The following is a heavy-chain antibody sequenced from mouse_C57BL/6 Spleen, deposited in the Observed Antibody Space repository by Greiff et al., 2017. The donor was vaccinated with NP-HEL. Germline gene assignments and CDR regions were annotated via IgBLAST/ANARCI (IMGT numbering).Heavy chain of an antibody. CDR1: GYTFTSYW. CDR2: IHPNSGST. CDR3: ARFTTDCYYAMDY. D-gene: IGHD4-1*02. V-gene: IGHV1-64*01. Sequence: QVQLQQPGAELVKPGASVKLSCKASGYTFTSYWMHWVKQRPGQGLEWIGMIHPNSGSTNYNEKFKSKATLTVDKSSSTAYMQLSSLTSEDSAVYYCARFTTDCYYAMDYWGQGTSVTVSS. J-gene: IGHJ4*01.